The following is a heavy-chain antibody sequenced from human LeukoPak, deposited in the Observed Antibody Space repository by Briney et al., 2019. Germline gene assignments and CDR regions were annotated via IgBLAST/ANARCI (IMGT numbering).Heavy chain of an antibody. CDR1: GFTFSLYA. CDR2: INSDGSYI. CDR3: VKDDREKDYCAITSCYIDY. Sequence: PGGSLRLSCSASGFTFSLYAMHWVRQAPGKGLEYVSAINSDGSYIYYADSVKGRFTISRDNSKNILYLQMSSLRTEDTAVYYCVKDDREKDYCAITSCYIDYWGQGALVTVSS. D-gene: IGHD2-2*01. V-gene: IGHV3-64D*08. J-gene: IGHJ4*02.